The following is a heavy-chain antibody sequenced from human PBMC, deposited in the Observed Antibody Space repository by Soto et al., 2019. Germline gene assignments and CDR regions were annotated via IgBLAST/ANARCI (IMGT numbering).Heavy chain of an antibody. V-gene: IGHV3-23*01. Sequence: EVQLLESGGGLVQPGGSLRLSCTASGLTFNSYGMSWVRQAPGKGLEWVSSISGSGDRRYYADSVKGRFTISRDNSKNTLYLQLNSLRAEDTAIYYCAILAVSMTMTPSPWGQGTLATVSS. CDR3: AILAVSMTMTPSP. D-gene: IGHD3-22*01. J-gene: IGHJ5*02. CDR1: GLTFNSYG. CDR2: ISGSGDRR.